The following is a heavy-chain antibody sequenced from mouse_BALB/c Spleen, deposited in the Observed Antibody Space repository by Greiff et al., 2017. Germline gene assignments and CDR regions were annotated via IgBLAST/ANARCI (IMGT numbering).Heavy chain of an antibody. Sequence: VQLQQSGAELVRSGASVKLSCTASGFNIKDYYMHWVKQRPEQGLEWIGWIDPENGDTEYAPKFQGKATMTADTSSNTAYLQLSSLTSEDTAVYYCSHYYGRYFDVWGAGTTVTVSS. CDR2: IDPENGDT. J-gene: IGHJ1*01. CDR1: GFNIKDYY. V-gene: IGHV14-4*02. D-gene: IGHD1-2*01. CDR3: SHYYGRYFDV.